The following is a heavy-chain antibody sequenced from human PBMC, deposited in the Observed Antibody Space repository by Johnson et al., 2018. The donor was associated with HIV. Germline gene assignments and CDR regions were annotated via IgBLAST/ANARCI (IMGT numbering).Heavy chain of an antibody. CDR2: ISSSGSNK. J-gene: IGHJ3*02. Sequence: VQLVESGGGLVKPGGSLRLSCAASGFTFSDYYMSWIRQAPGKGLEWVSYISSSGSNKYYADSVKGRFTNSRDNSRNTLYLQMNSMRAEDTALYYCARLKEGAFDMWGQGTMVTVSS. CDR1: GFTFSDYY. CDR3: ARLKEGAFDM. V-gene: IGHV3-11*04.